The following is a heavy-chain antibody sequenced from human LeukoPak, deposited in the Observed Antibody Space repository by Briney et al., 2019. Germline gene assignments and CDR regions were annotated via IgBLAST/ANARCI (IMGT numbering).Heavy chain of an antibody. Sequence: GASVKVSCKASGGTFSSYAISWVRQAPGQGLEWMGGIIPIFGTANYAQKFQGRVTITADKSTSTAYMELSSLRSEDTAVYYCAKRDNVYYYYGMDVWGKGTTVTVSS. D-gene: IGHD1-14*01. J-gene: IGHJ6*04. CDR1: GGTFSSYA. CDR3: AKRDNVYYYYGMDV. CDR2: IIPIFGTA. V-gene: IGHV1-69*06.